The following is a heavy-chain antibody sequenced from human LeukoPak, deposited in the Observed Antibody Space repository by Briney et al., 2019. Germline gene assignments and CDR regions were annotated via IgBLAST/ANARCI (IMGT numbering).Heavy chain of an antibody. J-gene: IGHJ4*02. D-gene: IGHD3-22*01. CDR2: ISGSGGSI. Sequence: GGSLRLSCAASGSTFSSYAMHWVRQARGKGLEWVSSISGSGGSIYYADSVKGRFTISRDNSKNTLYLQMNSLRAEDTAVYYCAKDGTYYYDSSGPRTRYFDYWGQGTLVTVSS. CDR3: AKDGTYYYDSSGPRTRYFDY. CDR1: GSTFSSYA. V-gene: IGHV3-23*01.